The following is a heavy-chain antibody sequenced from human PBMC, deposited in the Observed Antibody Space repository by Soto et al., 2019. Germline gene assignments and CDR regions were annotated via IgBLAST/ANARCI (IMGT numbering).Heavy chain of an antibody. V-gene: IGHV5-51*01. J-gene: IGHJ4*02. D-gene: IGHD6-13*01. CDR2: ICPCDYDT. CDR3: ARGGPRGIAAAGGVY. CDR1: GYSFTSYW. Sequence: GESLKISCNGSGYSFTSYWIGWVRQMPGKGLEWMGIICPCDYDTRYSPSFQGQVTISADKSINNAYLQWGGLKASDSAMYYCARGGPRGIAAAGGVYWGQGTLVTVSS.